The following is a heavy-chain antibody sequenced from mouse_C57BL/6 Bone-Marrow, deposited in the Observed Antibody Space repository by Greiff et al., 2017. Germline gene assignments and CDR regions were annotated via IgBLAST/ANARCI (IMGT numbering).Heavy chain of an antibody. CDR1: GYAFSSSW. CDR3: AGGYYLAY. V-gene: IGHV1-82*01. J-gene: IGHJ3*01. D-gene: IGHD2-3*01. Sequence: VKLMESGPELVKPGASVKISCKASGYAFSSSWMNWVKQRPGTGLEWIGRIYPGDGDTNYNGKFKGKATLTADKSSSTAYMQLSSLTSEDSAVYFCAGGYYLAYWGQGTLVTVSA. CDR2: IYPGDGDT.